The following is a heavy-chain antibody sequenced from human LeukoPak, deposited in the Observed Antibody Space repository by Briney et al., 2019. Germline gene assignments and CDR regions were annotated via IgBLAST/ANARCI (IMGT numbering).Heavy chain of an antibody. CDR3: ARDTGYCSGGSCFIGAIDI. Sequence: GGSLRLSCVASGFTFSSYSTNWVRQAPGKGLEWVSSISSSNSYIEYADTVKGRFTISRDNAKNSLSLQMNSLRAEDTAVYYCARDTGYCSGGSCFIGAIDIWGQGTVVTVSS. CDR2: ISSSNSYI. CDR1: GFTFSSYS. D-gene: IGHD2-15*01. J-gene: IGHJ3*02. V-gene: IGHV3-21*01.